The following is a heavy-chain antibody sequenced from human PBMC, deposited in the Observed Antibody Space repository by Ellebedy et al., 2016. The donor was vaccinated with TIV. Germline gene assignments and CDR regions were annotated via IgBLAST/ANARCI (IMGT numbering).Heavy chain of an antibody. J-gene: IGHJ6*02. CDR3: ATREWQDPMDV. CDR2: INTGNGNT. V-gene: IGHV1-3*04. D-gene: IGHD3-3*01. CDR1: GHTFTAYG. Sequence: ASVKVSCXASGHTFTAYGIHWVRQAPGQRLEWIGWINTGNGNTKYSQTFQGRVTITRDTSATTAYMELSSLMSEDTAVYYCATREWQDPMDVWGQGTTVTVSS.